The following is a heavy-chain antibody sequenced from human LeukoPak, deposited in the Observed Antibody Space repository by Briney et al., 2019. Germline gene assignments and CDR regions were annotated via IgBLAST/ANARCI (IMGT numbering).Heavy chain of an antibody. Sequence: PGGSLRPSCPPSGFTFTIYAMNWVRQPQGKGLEWVSTISGSGGSKHYADSVEGRSTISRDNSKNTVYLQMNSLRAEDTAIYYCAKLTSASGAYGVDVWGQGTTVTVSS. CDR3: AKLTSASGAYGVDV. V-gene: IGHV3-23*01. CDR1: GFTFTIYA. D-gene: IGHD3-10*01. J-gene: IGHJ6*02. CDR2: ISGSGGSK.